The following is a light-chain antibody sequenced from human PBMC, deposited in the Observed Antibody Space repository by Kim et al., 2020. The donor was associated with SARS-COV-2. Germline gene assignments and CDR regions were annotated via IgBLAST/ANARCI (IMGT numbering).Light chain of an antibody. CDR1: QSVSSQ. J-gene: IGKJ2*01. CDR2: DAS. Sequence: SLTPRVRTTHSCRASQSVSSQLAWNQLRPGHSPRLLIYDASYRATGIQARFTGSGSGTDFALTISSLESEDFAVYYCQQRSNWMFTYGQGTKLEI. V-gene: IGKV3-11*01. CDR3: QQRSNWMFT.